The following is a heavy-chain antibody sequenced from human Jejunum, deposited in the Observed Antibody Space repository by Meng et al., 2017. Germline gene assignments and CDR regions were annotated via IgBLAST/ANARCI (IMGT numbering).Heavy chain of an antibody. J-gene: IGHJ4*02. Sequence: VQLVQSGAEVKKPGASAKVSCKASGYTFTSFAITWVRQAPGQGLEWMGWINGDNGDTNNQQNFQGRLIMTTDTSTSTAYMELRSLRSDDTAVYYCARTLPHSSGDKRGLDYWGQGTLVTVSS. V-gene: IGHV1-18*01. CDR2: INGDNGDT. D-gene: IGHD1-26*01. CDR3: ARTLPHSSGDKRGLDY. CDR1: GYTFTSFA.